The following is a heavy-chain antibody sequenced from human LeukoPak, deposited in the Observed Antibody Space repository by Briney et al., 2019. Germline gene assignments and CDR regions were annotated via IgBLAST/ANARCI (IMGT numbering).Heavy chain of an antibody. Sequence: SETLSPTCTVSGGYVSSYYWSWIRQSPGKGLEWIGYVYYSGSTNYNPSLKSRVTISVDTSKNQFSLKLSSVTAADTAVYYCARDRSGLRYFDLLLWGQGTLVTVSS. V-gene: IGHV4-59*02. CDR2: VYYSGST. CDR3: ARDRSGLRYFDLLL. D-gene: IGHD3-9*01. J-gene: IGHJ4*02. CDR1: GGYVSSYY.